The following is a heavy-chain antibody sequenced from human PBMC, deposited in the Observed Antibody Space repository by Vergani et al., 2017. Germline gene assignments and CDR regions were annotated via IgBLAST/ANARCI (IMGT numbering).Heavy chain of an antibody. V-gene: IGHV4-61*02. CDR3: ARVPDLSRNYYYMDV. CDR2: IHTNGVI. J-gene: IGHJ6*03. CDR1: GGSFNSGSYY. D-gene: IGHD2-2*01. Sequence: QVQLQESGPGLVKPSQTLSLTCTVSGGSFNSGSYYWSWLRQPAGKRLEWIGRIHTNGVIHYNPSLNSRATISVDTSRNQISLKLTSVTATDTAIYFCARVPDLSRNYYYMDVWGKGTTVTVSS.